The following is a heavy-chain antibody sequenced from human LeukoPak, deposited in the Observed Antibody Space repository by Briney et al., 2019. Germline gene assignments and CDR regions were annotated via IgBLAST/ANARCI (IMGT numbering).Heavy chain of an antibody. CDR1: GIALNTND. D-gene: IGHD4-23*01. J-gene: IGHJ4*01. CDR3: VSQGGGDNCR. CDR2: IYTWGSA. Sequence: GGSLRLSCAASGIALNTNDMNWVRQAPGKGLEWVSIIYTWGSAFYTDSVMGGFTVTRDESKNMMFLQMNTLRPDDTAMYYCVSQGGGDNCRWGQGALVTVSS. V-gene: IGHV3-66*02.